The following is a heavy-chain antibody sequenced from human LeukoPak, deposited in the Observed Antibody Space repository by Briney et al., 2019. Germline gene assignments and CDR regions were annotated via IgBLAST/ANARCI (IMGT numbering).Heavy chain of an antibody. CDR1: GGSISSYY. CDR3: ARLYRATDAFDI. Sequence: NPSETLSLTCTVSGGSISSYYWSWIRQPPGKGLEWIGYIYYSGSTNYNPSLKSRVTISVDTSKNQFSLKLSSVTAADTAVYYCARLYRATDAFDIWGQGTMVTVSS. V-gene: IGHV4-59*08. CDR2: IYYSGST. J-gene: IGHJ3*02. D-gene: IGHD1-26*01.